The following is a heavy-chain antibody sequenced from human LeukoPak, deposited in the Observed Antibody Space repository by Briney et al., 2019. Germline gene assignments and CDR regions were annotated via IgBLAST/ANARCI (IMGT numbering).Heavy chain of an antibody. Sequence: PSETLSLTCAVYGGSFSDYYWSWIRQPPGKGLEWIGEIDHRESTTYNPSLKGRVTISVDTSKNQVSLKLNSVTAADTAVYYCASRMYYCYGMDVWGQGTTVIVSS. V-gene: IGHV4-34*01. J-gene: IGHJ6*02. CDR1: GGSFSDYY. CDR3: ASRMYYCYGMDV. CDR2: IDHREST.